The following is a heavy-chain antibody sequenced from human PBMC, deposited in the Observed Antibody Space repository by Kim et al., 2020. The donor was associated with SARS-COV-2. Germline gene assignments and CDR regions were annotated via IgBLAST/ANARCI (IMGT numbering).Heavy chain of an antibody. J-gene: IGHJ6*02. Sequence: SVKVSCKASGGTFSSYAISWVRQAPGQGLEWMGGIIPIFGTANYAQKFQGRVTITADESTSTAYMELSSLRSEDTAVYYCAKSIAVAVSYYYYYGMDVWGQGTTVTVSS. V-gene: IGHV1-69*13. CDR1: GGTFSSYA. CDR2: IIPIFGTA. CDR3: AKSIAVAVSYYYYYGMDV. D-gene: IGHD6-19*01.